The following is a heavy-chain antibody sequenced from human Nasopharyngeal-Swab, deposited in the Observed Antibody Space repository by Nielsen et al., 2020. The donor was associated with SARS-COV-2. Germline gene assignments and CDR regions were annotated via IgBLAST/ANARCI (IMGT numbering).Heavy chain of an antibody. V-gene: IGHV3-21*01. CDR2: ISSSSSYI. CDR1: GFTFSSYS. D-gene: IGHD6-19*01. J-gene: IGHJ4*02. CDR3: ARGLSSGWYGGIDY. Sequence: GESLKISCAASGFTFSSYSMNWVRQAPGKGLEWVSSISSSSSYIYYADSVKGRFTISGDNAKNSLYLQMNSLRAEDTAVYYCARGLSSGWYGGIDYWGQGTLVTVSS.